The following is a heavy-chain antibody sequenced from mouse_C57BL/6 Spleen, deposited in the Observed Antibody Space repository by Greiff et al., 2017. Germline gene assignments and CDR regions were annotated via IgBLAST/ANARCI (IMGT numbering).Heavy chain of an antibody. CDR2: ISSGSSTI. CDR1: GFTFSDYG. Sequence: VQLKESGGGLVKPGGSLKLSCAASGFTFSDYGMHWVRQAPEKGLEWVAYISSGSSTIYYADTVKGGFTISRDNAKNTLFLQMTSLRSEDTAMYYCARYGSSLDYWGQGTSVTVSS. V-gene: IGHV5-17*01. D-gene: IGHD1-1*01. CDR3: ARYGSSLDY. J-gene: IGHJ4*01.